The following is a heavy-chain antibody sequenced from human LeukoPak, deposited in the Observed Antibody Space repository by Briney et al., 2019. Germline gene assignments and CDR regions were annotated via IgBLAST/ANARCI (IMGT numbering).Heavy chain of an antibody. J-gene: IGHJ3*02. CDR3: AITTGTSSYDAFDI. CDR2: IYYSGNT. CDR1: GGSISSYY. D-gene: IGHD1-1*01. Sequence: KPSETLSLTCTVSGGSISSYYWSWIRQPPGKGLEWIGYIYYSGNTNYNPSLKSRVTISVDTSKNQFSLKLSSVTAADTAVYYCAITTGTSSYDAFDIWGQGTMVTVSS. V-gene: IGHV4-59*01.